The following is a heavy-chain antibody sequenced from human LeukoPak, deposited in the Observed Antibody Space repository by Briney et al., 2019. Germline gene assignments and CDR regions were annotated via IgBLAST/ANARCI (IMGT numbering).Heavy chain of an antibody. J-gene: IGHJ6*02. V-gene: IGHV3-30-3*01. CDR3: ARMDSSGKGMDV. Sequence: GGSLRLSCAASGFTFSSYAMHWVRQAPGKGLEWVAVISYDGSNRYYADSVKGRFTISRDNSKNTLYLQMNSLRAEDTAVYYCARMDSSGKGMDVWGQGTTVTVSS. D-gene: IGHD6-19*01. CDR2: ISYDGSNR. CDR1: GFTFSSYA.